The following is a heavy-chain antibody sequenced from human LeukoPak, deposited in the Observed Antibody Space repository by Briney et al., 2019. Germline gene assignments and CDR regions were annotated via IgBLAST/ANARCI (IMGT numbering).Heavy chain of an antibody. V-gene: IGHV3-33*01. CDR2: IWYDGSNK. CDR3: ARGPVYYGSGSSHGFDI. Sequence: GGSLRLSCAASGFTFSSYGMHWVRQAPGKGLEWVAVIWYDGSNKYYADSVKGRFTISRDKSKNTLYLQMNSLRAEDTAVYYCARGPVYYGSGSSHGFDIWGQGTMVTVSS. CDR1: GFTFSSYG. J-gene: IGHJ3*02. D-gene: IGHD3-10*01.